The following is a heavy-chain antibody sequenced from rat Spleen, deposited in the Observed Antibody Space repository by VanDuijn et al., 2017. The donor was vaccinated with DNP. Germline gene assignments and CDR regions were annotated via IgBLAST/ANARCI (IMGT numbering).Heavy chain of an antibody. CDR2: ISTSGGST. J-gene: IGHJ2*01. CDR3: ARRGAAIYFDY. Sequence: EVQLVESGGDLVQPGRSLKLSCAGSGFTFSNYDMAWVRQAPTKGLEWVASISTSGGSTYYRDSVKGRITVSRDNAKSTLHLQMDSLRSEDTATYYCARRGAAIYFDYWGQGVMVTVSS. D-gene: IGHD1-2*01. CDR1: GFTFSNYD. V-gene: IGHV5-25*01.